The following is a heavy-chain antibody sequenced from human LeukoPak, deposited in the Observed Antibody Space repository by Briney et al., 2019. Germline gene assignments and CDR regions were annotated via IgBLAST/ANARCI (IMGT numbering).Heavy chain of an antibody. V-gene: IGHV4-34*01. D-gene: IGHD3-10*01. J-gene: IGHJ5*02. CDR2: INHSGST. CDR3: ARGSPYGRNWFDP. Sequence: SETLSLTCAVYDGSFSGYYWSWIRQPPGTGLEWIGEINHSGSTNYNPSLKSRVTISVDTSKNQFSLKLSSVTAADTAVYYCARGSPYGRNWFDPWGQGTLVTVSS. CDR1: DGSFSGYY.